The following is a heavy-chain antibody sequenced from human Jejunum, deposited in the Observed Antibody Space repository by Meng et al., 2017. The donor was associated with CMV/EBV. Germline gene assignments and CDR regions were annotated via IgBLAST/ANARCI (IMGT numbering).Heavy chain of an antibody. Sequence: SSYALGWARQAPGKGLEWVSVMSGSGEYIHYADSVKGRFTISRDNSKNTLYLQMNSLRAEDTAVYYCAKREGDCSRTSCYFVAFDIWGQGTMVTVSS. J-gene: IGHJ3*02. CDR3: AKREGDCSRTSCYFVAFDI. D-gene: IGHD2-2*01. V-gene: IGHV3-23*01. CDR2: MSGSGEYI. CDR1: SSYA.